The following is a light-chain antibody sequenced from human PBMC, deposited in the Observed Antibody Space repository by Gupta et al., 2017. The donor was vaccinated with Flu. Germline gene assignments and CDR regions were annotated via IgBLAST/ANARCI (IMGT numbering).Light chain of an antibody. J-gene: IGKJ4*01. CDR2: AAS. V-gene: IGKV1-39*01. Sequence: EIKITQSPSYLSASVGSRLTITCAASQSNSSYINWYHQKPGKAANLLIYAASSWQSGVPSRCIGSGSGTEFTPIISSRQPEDYSAYYCQQNDSTTSLTFGGGTKVEIK. CDR1: QSNSSY. CDR3: QQNDSTTSLT.